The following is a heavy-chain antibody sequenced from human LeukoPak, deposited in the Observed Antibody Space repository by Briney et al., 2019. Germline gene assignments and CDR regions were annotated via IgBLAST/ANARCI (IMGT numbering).Heavy chain of an antibody. CDR2: IKSKIDGVTT. D-gene: IGHD7-27*01. CDR3: TTGNWGPY. Sequence: GGSLRLSCAASGFTFNNAWMNWVRQAPGKGLEWVGRIKSKIDGVTTDFGAPVKGRFGISRDDSENTMYLHMNSLRTEDTAVYYCTTGNWGPYWGQGTLVTVSS. J-gene: IGHJ4*02. V-gene: IGHV3-15*07. CDR1: GFTFNNAW.